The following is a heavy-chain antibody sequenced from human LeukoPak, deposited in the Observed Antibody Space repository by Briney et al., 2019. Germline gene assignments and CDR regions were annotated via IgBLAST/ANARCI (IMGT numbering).Heavy chain of an antibody. Sequence: ASVKVSCKASGYTFTGFYMHWVRQSPGQGLEWMGWINPNSGGTNYAQKFQDKITMTRDTSISTAYMELSRLRSDDTAVYYCARGVADGTTYWGQGTLVTVSA. CDR3: ARGVADGTTY. CDR2: INPNSGGT. V-gene: IGHV1-2*02. CDR1: GYTFTGFY. D-gene: IGHD1-1*01. J-gene: IGHJ4*02.